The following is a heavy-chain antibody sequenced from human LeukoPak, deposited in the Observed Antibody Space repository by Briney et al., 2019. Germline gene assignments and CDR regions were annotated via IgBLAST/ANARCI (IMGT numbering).Heavy chain of an antibody. D-gene: IGHD3-9*01. V-gene: IGHV3-23*01. CDR1: GLTFSSYA. Sequence: GGSLRLSCAASGLTFSSYAMRWVRQAPGKVLEWVSAISCSGGSTYYADSVKGRFTISRDNSKNTLYLQMNSLRAEDTAVYYCAKQTYYDILTGYYSWFDPWGQGTLVTVSS. CDR2: ISCSGGST. J-gene: IGHJ5*02. CDR3: AKQTYYDILTGYYSWFDP.